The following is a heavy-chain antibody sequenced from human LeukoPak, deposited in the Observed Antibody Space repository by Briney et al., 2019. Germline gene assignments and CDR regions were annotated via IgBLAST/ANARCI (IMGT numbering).Heavy chain of an antibody. V-gene: IGHV4-39*01. D-gene: IGHD1-26*01. J-gene: IGHJ6*03. CDR3: ARHVGATIHYSYYMDV. CDR2: IYYSGST. Sequence: SETLSLICTASGDSISSSSYYWGWIRQPPGKGLEWIGRIYYSGSTYSNPSLKSRVTISVDTSKNQFSLKLSSVTAADTAVYFCARHVGATIHYSYYMDVWGKGTTVTVSS. CDR1: GDSISSSSYY.